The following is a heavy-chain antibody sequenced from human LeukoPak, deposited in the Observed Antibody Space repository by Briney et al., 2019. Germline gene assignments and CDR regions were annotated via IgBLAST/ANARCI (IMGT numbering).Heavy chain of an antibody. J-gene: IGHJ4*02. D-gene: IGHD1-1*01. V-gene: IGHV3-74*01. CDR1: GFTLSTYW. CDR3: VRVDTTASGKHDY. Sequence: GGSLRRSCAASGFTLSTYWMQWVRQAPGKGLVFVSRINPDGTTTNYADSVKGRFTISRDNAKNTLSLQLSSLRVEDTAVYYCVRVDTTASGKHDYWGQGTLVTVSS. CDR2: INPDGTTT.